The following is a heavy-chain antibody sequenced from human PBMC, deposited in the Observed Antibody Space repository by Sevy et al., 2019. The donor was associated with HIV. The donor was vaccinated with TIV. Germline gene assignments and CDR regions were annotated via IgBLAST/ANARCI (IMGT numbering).Heavy chain of an antibody. CDR1: GGSFSGYY. D-gene: IGHD2-2*01. CDR2: INHSGST. V-gene: IGHV4-34*01. Sequence: SETLSLTCAVYGGSFSGYYWSWIRQPPGKGLEWIGEINHSGSTNYNPSLKSRLTISVDTSKNQFSLKLSSLTAADTALYYCARHCRGTSVSHAFDIWGQGTMVTVSS. CDR3: ARHCRGTSVSHAFDI. J-gene: IGHJ3*02.